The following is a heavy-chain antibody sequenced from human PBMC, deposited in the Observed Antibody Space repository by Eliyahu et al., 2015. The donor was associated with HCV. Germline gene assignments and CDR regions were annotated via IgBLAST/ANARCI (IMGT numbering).Heavy chain of an antibody. CDR2: IYYSGST. CDR3: ARHRDAFDI. V-gene: IGHV4-39*01. J-gene: IGHJ3*02. Sequence: QLQLQESGPGLVKPSETLSLTCTVSGGSINNSTYFWGWIRQPPGKGLEWIASIYYSGSTYYNSSLKSRVTISVDTSKNQFSLKLASVTAADMAVFYCARHRDAFDIWGQGTMVTVSS. CDR1: GGSINNSTYF.